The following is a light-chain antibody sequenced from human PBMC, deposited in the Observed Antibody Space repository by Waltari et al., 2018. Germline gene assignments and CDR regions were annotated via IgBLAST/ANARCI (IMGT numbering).Light chain of an antibody. Sequence: DIFLTQSPVTLSLSPGEGATLSCRASQSISRFLAWYQQKPGQAPTLLIYDASTRATGIPDRFSGSGSGTDFSLTISRLEPEDFAVYYCQKYGTLPATFGQGTKVEIK. CDR3: QKYGTLPAT. V-gene: IGKV3-20*01. CDR1: QSISRF. CDR2: DAS. J-gene: IGKJ1*01.